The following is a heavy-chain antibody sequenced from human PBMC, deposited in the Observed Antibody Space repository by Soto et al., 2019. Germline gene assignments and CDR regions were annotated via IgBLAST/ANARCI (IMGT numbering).Heavy chain of an antibody. CDR2: IWYGGSNE. V-gene: IGHV3-33*01. CDR1: GFTFSSYG. J-gene: IGHJ4*02. D-gene: IGHD1-26*01. Sequence: QVQLVESGGGVVQPGRSLRLSCAASGFTFSSYGMHWVRQAPGKGLEWVAVIWYGGSNEFYADSVKGRFTISRDNSKNTLYLQMNSLRVEDTAVYYCARTVIVGDYFAFWGQGTLVTVSS. CDR3: ARTVIVGDYFAF.